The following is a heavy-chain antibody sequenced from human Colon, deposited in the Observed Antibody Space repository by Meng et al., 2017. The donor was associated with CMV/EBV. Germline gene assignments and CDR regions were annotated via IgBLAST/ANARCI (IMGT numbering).Heavy chain of an antibody. CDR1: GFSFSNYE. V-gene: IGHV3-48*03. CDR3: ARDVFDTSSYDY. D-gene: IGHD2-2*01. J-gene: IGHJ4*02. CDR2: IGDSGGAT. Sequence: GGPLRLSCVVSGFSFSNYEMTWVRQAPGKGLESIAHIGDSGGATYYADSVKGRFTISRDNAKNTLYLQMNSLRVEDTAVYYCARDVFDTSSYDYWGQGALVTVSS.